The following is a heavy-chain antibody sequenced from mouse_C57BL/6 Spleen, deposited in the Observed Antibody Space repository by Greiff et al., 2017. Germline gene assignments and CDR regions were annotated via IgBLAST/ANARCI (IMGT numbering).Heavy chain of an antibody. CDR3: ARSGLPRRYFDV. CDR2: INPNNGGT. CDR1: GYTFTDYY. Sequence: VQLQQSGPELVKPGASVKISCKASGYTFTDYYMNWVKQSHGKSLEWIGDINPNNGGTSYNQKFKGKATLTVDKSSSTAYMELRSLTSEDSAVYYCARSGLPRRYFDVWGTGTTVTVSS. D-gene: IGHD1-1*01. J-gene: IGHJ1*03. V-gene: IGHV1-26*01.